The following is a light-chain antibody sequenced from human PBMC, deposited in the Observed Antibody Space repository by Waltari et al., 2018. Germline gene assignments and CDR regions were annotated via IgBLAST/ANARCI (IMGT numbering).Light chain of an antibody. Sequence: ETVMTQSPATLSVYPGERATLPCRASQRIKNHLAWYQQKGGQAPRLLLFDASTRATGISARFSGSGYGTEFTLTISSLQSEDFAVYYCQQYDNWPLTFGQGTRLDIK. CDR2: DAS. CDR1: QRIKNH. CDR3: QQYDNWPLT. J-gene: IGKJ5*01. V-gene: IGKV3-15*01.